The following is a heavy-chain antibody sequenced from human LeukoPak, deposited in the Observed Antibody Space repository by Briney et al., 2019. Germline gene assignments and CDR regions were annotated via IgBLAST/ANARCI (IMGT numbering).Heavy chain of an antibody. CDR3: AKGSPEYYYDSSGYTVGMDV. CDR2: ISGSGGST. J-gene: IGHJ6*02. Sequence: GGSLRLSCAASGFTFSSYAMSWVRQAPGKGLEWVSAISGSGGSTYYADSVKGRFTTSRDNSKNTLYLQMNSLRAEDTAVYYCAKGSPEYYYDSSGYTVGMDVWGQGTTVTVSS. V-gene: IGHV3-23*01. CDR1: GFTFSSYA. D-gene: IGHD3-22*01.